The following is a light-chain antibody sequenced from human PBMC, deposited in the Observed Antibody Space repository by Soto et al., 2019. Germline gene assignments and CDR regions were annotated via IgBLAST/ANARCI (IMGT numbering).Light chain of an antibody. CDR1: SSDLGGYNY. Sequence: TQPASVSGSPGQSITISCTGTSSDLGGYNYVSWYQQHPGKAPKLMIYEVTNRPSGVSNRFSGSKSGNTASLTISGLQAEDEADYYCSSYTIITSLVFGTGTKVTVL. CDR2: EVT. J-gene: IGLJ1*01. CDR3: SSYTIITSLV. V-gene: IGLV2-14*01.